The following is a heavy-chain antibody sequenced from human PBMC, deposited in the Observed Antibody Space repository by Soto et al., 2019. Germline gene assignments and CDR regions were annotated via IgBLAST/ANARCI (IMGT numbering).Heavy chain of an antibody. CDR2: IWYDGSNK. CDR3: ARGRRIQLWLPDAFDI. V-gene: IGHV3-33*01. Sequence: GCLRLSSSASGCTLSIDGMHWVRQAPGKGLEWVAVIWYDGSNKYYADSVKGRFTIARDNPKNTLYLQMNSLRAEDTAVYYCARGRRIQLWLPDAFDIWGQGTMVTL. CDR1: GCTLSIDG. J-gene: IGHJ3*02. D-gene: IGHD5-18*01.